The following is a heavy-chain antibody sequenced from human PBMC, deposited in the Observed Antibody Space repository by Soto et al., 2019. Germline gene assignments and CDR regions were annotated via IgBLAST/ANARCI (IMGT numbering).Heavy chain of an antibody. D-gene: IGHD3-3*02. CDR3: ARHSLALRKNNWYDP. CDR2: IFYLGSS. J-gene: IGHJ5*02. CDR1: GDSIISSDFY. V-gene: IGHV4-39*01. Sequence: NPSETLSLTCTVSGDSIISSDFYWGWVRQPPGKGLEWIGSIFYLGSSYYNPSLKSRVTMSVDTSKNQFSLRLRSVTAADTALYFCARHSLALRKNNWYDPWGQGIMGTVSS.